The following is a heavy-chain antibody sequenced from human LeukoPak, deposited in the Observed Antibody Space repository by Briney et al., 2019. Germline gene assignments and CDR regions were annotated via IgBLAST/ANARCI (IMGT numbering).Heavy chain of an antibody. J-gene: IGHJ4*02. V-gene: IGHV4-31*03. D-gene: IGHD1-26*01. CDR3: ARHRGGGSYFDY. Sequence: SETLSLTCTVSGGSISSGGYYWSWIRQHPGKGLEWIGYIYYSGSTYYNPSLKSRVTISVDTSKYQFSLKLSSVTAADTAVYYCARHRGGGSYFDYWGQGTLVTVSS. CDR2: IYYSGST. CDR1: GGSISSGGYY.